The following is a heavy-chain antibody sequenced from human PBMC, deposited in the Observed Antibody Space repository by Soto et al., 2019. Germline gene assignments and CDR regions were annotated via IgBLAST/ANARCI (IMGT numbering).Heavy chain of an antibody. CDR3: AKDASSGITSFDL. D-gene: IGHD3-3*01. Sequence: EVQLLESGGGLVQPGGSLRLSCAASGFTLSSYAMRWVRQAPGKGLEWVSAISGSGGSTYYADSVKGRFTISRDNSKNTLYLQMNSLRAEDTALYYCAKDASSGITSFDLWGRGTLVTVSS. CDR2: ISGSGGST. V-gene: IGHV3-23*01. J-gene: IGHJ2*01. CDR1: GFTLSSYA.